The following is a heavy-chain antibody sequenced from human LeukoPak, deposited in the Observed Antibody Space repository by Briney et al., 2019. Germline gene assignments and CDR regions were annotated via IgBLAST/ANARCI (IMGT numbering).Heavy chain of an antibody. CDR1: GFTFRNYV. Sequence: GGSLRLSCAASGFTFRNYVIHWVRQAPGKGLEWVAVIATDGRDKKYADSVKGRFTISRDNSKNTLYLEMNSLRPEDTAVYHCAKDSKVAAAGYFFDYWGQGTLVTVSS. CDR2: IATDGRDK. CDR3: AKDSKVAAAGYFFDY. D-gene: IGHD6-13*01. V-gene: IGHV3-30*18. J-gene: IGHJ4*02.